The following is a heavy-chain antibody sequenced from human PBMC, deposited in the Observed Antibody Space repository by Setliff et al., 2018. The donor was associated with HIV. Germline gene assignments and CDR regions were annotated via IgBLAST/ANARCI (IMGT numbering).Heavy chain of an antibody. J-gene: IGHJ5*02. CDR2: IGPNNGNT. V-gene: IGHV1-18*01. CDR3: SRDDGRGSGSYYH. Sequence: ASVKVSCKAYGYTFTTFGLSWMRQAPGQGLEWMGWIGPMGWIGPNNGNTNYAQRLQGRVTLTKDTSTSTAYMELRSLTSDDTAVDYCSRDDGRGSGSYYHWGQGTLVTVSS. D-gene: IGHD1-26*01. CDR1: GYTFTTFG.